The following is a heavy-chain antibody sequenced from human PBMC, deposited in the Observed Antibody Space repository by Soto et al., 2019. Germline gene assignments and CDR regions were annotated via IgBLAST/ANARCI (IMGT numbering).Heavy chain of an antibody. D-gene: IGHD6-13*01. CDR2: INHSGST. CDR1: GGSFSGYY. Sequence: SETLSLTCAVDGGSFSGYYWSWIRQPPGKGLEWIGEINHSGSTNYNPSLKSRVTISVDTSKNQFSLKLSSVTAADTAVYYCARVLSSCWYRRFDYWGHGTLVTISS. CDR3: ARVLSSCWYRRFDY. J-gene: IGHJ4*01. V-gene: IGHV4-34*01.